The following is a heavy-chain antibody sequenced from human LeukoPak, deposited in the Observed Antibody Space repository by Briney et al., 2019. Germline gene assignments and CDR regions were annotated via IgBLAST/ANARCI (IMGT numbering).Heavy chain of an antibody. CDR3: ARWNDGREFDY. CDR1: GFTFSSSW. CDR2: IKEDGTEE. J-gene: IGHJ4*02. Sequence: GGSLRLSCAASGFTFSSSWMTWVRQAPGKGLEWVAHIKEDGTEEYYVDSVKGRLTISRDNAKNSLYLQMNSLRAEDTAVYYCARWNDGREFDYWGQGTLVSVSS. V-gene: IGHV3-7*05. D-gene: IGHD1-1*01.